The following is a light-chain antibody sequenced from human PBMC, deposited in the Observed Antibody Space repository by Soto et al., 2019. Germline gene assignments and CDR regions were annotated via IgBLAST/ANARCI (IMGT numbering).Light chain of an antibody. Sequence: EIVMTQSPATLSVSPGESATLSCRASQSVSSNLAWYHQKPGQAPRLLIYGASTRATGIPDRFSGRGSGTEFTLTISDLQSEDFAVYYCQRYNNWPPWTFGQGTKVEIK. CDR1: QSVSSN. CDR3: QRYNNWPPWT. J-gene: IGKJ1*01. CDR2: GAS. V-gene: IGKV3-15*01.